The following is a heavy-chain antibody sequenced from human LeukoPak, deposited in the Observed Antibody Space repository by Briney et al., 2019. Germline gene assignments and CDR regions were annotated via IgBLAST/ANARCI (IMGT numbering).Heavy chain of an antibody. J-gene: IGHJ5*02. V-gene: IGHV4-38-2*02. CDR3: ARDLPCRQLVHWEGGNCFDP. CDR2: IYHSGST. CDR1: GYSISSGYY. D-gene: IGHD6-13*01. Sequence: KPSETLSLTCTVSGYSISSGYYWGWIRQPPGKGLEWIGSIYHSGSTYYNPSLKSRVTISVDTSKNQFSLKLSSVTAADTAVYYCARDLPCRQLVHWEGGNCFDPWGQGTLVTVSS.